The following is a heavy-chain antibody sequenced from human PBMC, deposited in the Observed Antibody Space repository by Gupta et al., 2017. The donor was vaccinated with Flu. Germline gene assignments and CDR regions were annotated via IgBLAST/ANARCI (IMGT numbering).Heavy chain of an antibody. J-gene: IGHJ4*02. CDR3: ARDQS. CDR2: IKYDGSVI. Sequence: EVRLVESEGGLVQPGGSLRLFCVSSGFFFSNYWMSWVRQAPGRGLEWVANIKYDGSVISYVESVRGRFIISRDNAKNSLYLQMNSLRAEDTAVYYCARDQSWGQGTLVTVSS. V-gene: IGHV3-7*01. CDR1: GFFFSNYW.